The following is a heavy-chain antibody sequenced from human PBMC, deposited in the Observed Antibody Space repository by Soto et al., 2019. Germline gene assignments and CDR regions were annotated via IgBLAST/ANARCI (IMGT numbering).Heavy chain of an antibody. CDR3: AQRLPPYGLGRERENWFDP. D-gene: IGHD3-10*01. CDR1: GFSLSTTGVG. J-gene: IGHJ5*02. Sequence: QITLKESGPTLVRPTQTLTLTCTFSGFSLSTTGVGVGWIRQPPGKALEWLALIYWDDDKRYSPSLKSRLTITKDTSKNEVILTMTNMDPVDTARYYCAQRLPPYGLGRERENWFDPWGQGTLVTVSS. CDR2: IYWDDDK. V-gene: IGHV2-5*02.